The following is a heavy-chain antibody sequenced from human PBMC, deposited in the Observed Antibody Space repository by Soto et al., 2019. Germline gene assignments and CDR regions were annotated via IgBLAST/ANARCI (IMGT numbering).Heavy chain of an antibody. J-gene: IGHJ4*02. CDR3: PHSPRGYSYLFDS. Sequence: QITLKESGPTLVKPTQTLTLTCTFSGFSLSTRGVGVGWIRQPPGKALEWLALIYWDDDEGYSPSLKPRLTTPKTTTKNRVSLKIPTRAPGDHPTSFWPHSPRGYSYLFDSGGRGPLDTFSP. D-gene: IGHD5-18*01. CDR1: GFSLSTRGVG. CDR2: IYWDDDE. V-gene: IGHV2-5*02.